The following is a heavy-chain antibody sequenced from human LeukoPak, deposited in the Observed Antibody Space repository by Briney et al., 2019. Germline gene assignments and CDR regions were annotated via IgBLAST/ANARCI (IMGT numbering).Heavy chain of an antibody. Sequence: GGSLRLSCAASGLTFSSYAMSWVRQAPGKGPEWVSSISGSGGSTYYADSVKGRLTISRDNSQNTLYLQMNSLRAEDTAVYYCAKDRSGGGDYYFGMDVWGPGTTVTVSS. CDR2: ISGSGGST. J-gene: IGHJ6*02. V-gene: IGHV3-23*01. CDR3: AKDRSGGGDYYFGMDV. D-gene: IGHD6-19*01. CDR1: GLTFSSYA.